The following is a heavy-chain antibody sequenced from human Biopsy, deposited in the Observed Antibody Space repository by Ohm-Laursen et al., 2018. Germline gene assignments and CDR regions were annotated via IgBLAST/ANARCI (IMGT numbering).Heavy chain of an antibody. CDR3: ARATNSTGWPYYYFYGMDV. V-gene: IGHV4-59*07. CDR1: GGSFSGYY. D-gene: IGHD2/OR15-2a*01. J-gene: IGHJ6*02. CDR2: IYYSGST. Sequence: SDTLSLTWAVFGGSFSGYYWSWIRQPPGKGLEWIGYIYYSGSTNYNPSLKSRVTISVDTSKNQFSLRLNSVTAADTAVYYCARATNSTGWPYYYFYGMDVWGQGTTVTVSS.